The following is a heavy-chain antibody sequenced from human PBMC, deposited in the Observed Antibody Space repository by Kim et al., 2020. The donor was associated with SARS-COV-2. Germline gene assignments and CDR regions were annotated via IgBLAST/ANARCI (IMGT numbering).Heavy chain of an antibody. Sequence: STSYAQKFQGRVTMTRDRSTSTVYMELSSLRSEDTAVYYCASSYYYGMDVWGQGTTVTVSS. CDR3: ASSYYYGMDV. J-gene: IGHJ6*02. CDR2: ST. V-gene: IGHV1-46*01.